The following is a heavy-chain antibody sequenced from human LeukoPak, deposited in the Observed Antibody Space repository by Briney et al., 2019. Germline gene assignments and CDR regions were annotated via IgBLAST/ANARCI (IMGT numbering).Heavy chain of an antibody. V-gene: IGHV1-2*02. J-gene: IGHJ4*02. D-gene: IGHD6-19*01. CDR2: INPNSGGT. CDR3: ARGSYSSGWYGAFFDY. Sequence: ASVTVSCKASGYTFTGYYMHWVRQAPGQGLEWMGWINPNSGGTNYAQKFQGRVTMTRDTSISTAYMELSRLRSDDTAVYYCARGSYSSGWYGAFFDYWGQGTLVTVSS. CDR1: GYTFTGYY.